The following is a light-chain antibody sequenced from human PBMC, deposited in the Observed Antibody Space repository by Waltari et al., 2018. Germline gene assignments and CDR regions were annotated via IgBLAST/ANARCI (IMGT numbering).Light chain of an antibody. CDR3: QHYKTSSRT. J-gene: IGKJ1*01. V-gene: IGKV1-5*03. Sequence: DIQMTQSPSTLSASVGDRVTITCRASQSIDSGLALYQQRPGKVPKPLIYKASSLESGVPSRFSGSGSGTEFTLTISSLQPDDFATYYCQHYKTSSRTFGQGTKVEIK. CDR1: QSIDSG. CDR2: KAS.